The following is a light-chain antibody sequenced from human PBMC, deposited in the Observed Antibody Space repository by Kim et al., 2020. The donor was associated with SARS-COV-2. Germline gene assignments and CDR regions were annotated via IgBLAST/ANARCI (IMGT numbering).Light chain of an antibody. CDR3: QAWDSSTTHVV. CDR2: RDK. J-gene: IGLJ2*01. Sequence: SPGQTASSSCSGDKLDEKYVHWYQQKPGQSPLLVIYRDKKRPSGIPERFSGSNSGNTATLTISATQARDEADYSCQAWDSSTTHVVFGGGTQLTVL. V-gene: IGLV3-1*01. CDR1: KLDEKY.